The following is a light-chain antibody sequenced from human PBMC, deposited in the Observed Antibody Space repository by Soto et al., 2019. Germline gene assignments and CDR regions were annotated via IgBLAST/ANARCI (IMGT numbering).Light chain of an antibody. CDR3: QQRTSWPPWT. V-gene: IGKV3-11*01. CDR1: QSVGLS. J-gene: IGKJ1*01. Sequence: EVVLTQSPATLSLSPGGRATLSCRASQSVGLSLAWYQQKPGQAPRLLIYDASERASGIPARFSGSGSGTDFTLTISSLEPEDFAVYYCQQRTSWPPWTFGQGTRWKSN. CDR2: DAS.